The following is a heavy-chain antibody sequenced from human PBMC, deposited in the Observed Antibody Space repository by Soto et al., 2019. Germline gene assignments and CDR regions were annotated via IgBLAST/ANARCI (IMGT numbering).Heavy chain of an antibody. CDR1: GFTFDDYA. CDR2: IRWNSGSI. D-gene: IGHD6-19*01. CDR3: AKDITGIAVAGYFDY. J-gene: IGHJ4*02. V-gene: IGHV3-9*01. Sequence: EVQLVESGGGLVQPGRSLRLSCAASGFTFDDYAMPWVRQAPGKGLEWVSGIRWNSGSIGYADSVKGRFTISRDNAKNSLYLQMNSLRAEDTALYYCAKDITGIAVAGYFDYWGQGTLVTVSS.